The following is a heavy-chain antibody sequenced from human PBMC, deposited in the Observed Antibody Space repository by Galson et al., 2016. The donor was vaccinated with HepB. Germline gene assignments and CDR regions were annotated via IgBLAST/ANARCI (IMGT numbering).Heavy chain of an antibody. CDR1: GYSFTSYD. J-gene: IGHJ4*02. CDR3: ATAYAGYLVGY. D-gene: IGHD2-2*03. Sequence: SVKVSCKASGYSFTSYDINWVRQATGQGLEWMGRMDPDSGNTGYAQKFQGRVTMTRNTSISTAHMELSSLSSEDTAVYYCATAYAGYLVGYWGQGTLVTVSS. CDR2: MDPDSGNT. V-gene: IGHV1-8*01.